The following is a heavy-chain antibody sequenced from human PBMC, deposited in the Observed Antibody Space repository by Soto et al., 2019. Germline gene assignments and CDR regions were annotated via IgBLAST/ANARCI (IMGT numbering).Heavy chain of an antibody. Sequence: PSETLSLTCAVSSGSISSSNWWSWVRQPPGKGLEWIGEIYHSGSTNYNPSPKSRVTISVDKSKNQFSLKLSSVTAADTAVYYCAGDYGDFSLSGYMDVWGKGTTVTVSS. D-gene: IGHD4-17*01. CDR1: SGSISSSNW. V-gene: IGHV4-4*02. CDR3: AGDYGDFSLSGYMDV. CDR2: IYHSGST. J-gene: IGHJ6*03.